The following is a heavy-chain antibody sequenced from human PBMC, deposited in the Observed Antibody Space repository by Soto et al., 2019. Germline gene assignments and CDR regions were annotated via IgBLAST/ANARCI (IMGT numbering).Heavy chain of an antibody. V-gene: IGHV3-23*01. Sequence: GGSLRLSCAAPGFTFSSYAMNWVRQGPGKGLEWVSVISGSGGSTYYADSVKGRFTISRDNSKNTLYLQMNSLRAEDTAVYYCASRSSGWYFDYWGQGTLVTVSS. D-gene: IGHD6-19*01. J-gene: IGHJ4*02. CDR1: GFTFSSYA. CDR3: ASRSSGWYFDY. CDR2: ISGSGGST.